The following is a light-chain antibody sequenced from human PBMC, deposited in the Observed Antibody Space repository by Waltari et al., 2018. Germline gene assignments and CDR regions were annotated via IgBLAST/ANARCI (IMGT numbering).Light chain of an antibody. V-gene: IGLV2-14*03. Sequence: QSALTQPASVSGTPGQSITISCSGPGSVIGGDKYVSWYQQHPCEDLKVLIYDVTSRPSVVSDRFSGYKSGNTAFLTISGLQAEDEADYYCSSYATTRVIFGGGTKVTVL. CDR3: SSYATTRVI. J-gene: IGLJ2*01. CDR2: DVT. CDR1: GSVIGGDKY.